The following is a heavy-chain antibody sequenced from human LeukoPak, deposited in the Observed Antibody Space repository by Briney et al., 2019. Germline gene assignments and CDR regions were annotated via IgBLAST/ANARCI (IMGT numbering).Heavy chain of an antibody. CDR2: IYYSGST. CDR3: ARDRLGYCSSTSCYGYGFDI. J-gene: IGHJ3*02. CDR1: GGSISSHY. D-gene: IGHD2-2*01. Sequence: SETLSLTCTVSGGSISSHYWSWIRQPPGKGLEWIGYIYYSGSTNYNPSLKSRVTISVDTSKNQFSLKLSSVTAADTAVYYCARDRLGYCSSTSCYGYGFDIWGQGTMVTVSS. V-gene: IGHV4-59*11.